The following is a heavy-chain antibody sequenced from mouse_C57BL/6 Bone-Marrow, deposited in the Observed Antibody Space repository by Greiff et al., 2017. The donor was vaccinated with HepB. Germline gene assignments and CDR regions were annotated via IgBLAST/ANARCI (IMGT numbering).Heavy chain of an antibody. V-gene: IGHV5-6*01. J-gene: IGHJ1*03. CDR2: ISSGGSYT. Sequence: DVQLVESGGDLVKPGGSLKLSCAASGFTFSSYGMSWVRQTPDKRLEWVATISSGGSYTYYPDSVKGRFTISRDNAKNTLYLQMSSLKSEDTAMYYCARPTYDLGNFDVWGTGTTVTVSS. CDR3: ARPTYDLGNFDV. CDR1: GFTFSSYG. D-gene: IGHD2-3*01.